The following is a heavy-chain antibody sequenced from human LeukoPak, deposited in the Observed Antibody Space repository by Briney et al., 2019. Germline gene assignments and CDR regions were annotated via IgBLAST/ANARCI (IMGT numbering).Heavy chain of an antibody. CDR3: ARDLYSRRMNYYGSGSYFAY. J-gene: IGHJ4*02. CDR2: ISGYNGNT. D-gene: IGHD3-10*01. CDR1: VYTFSSYG. Sequence: GASVTVSCKASVYTFSSYGISWVRQPPGQGLEWIGWISGYNGNTHYAQKVQGRVTITTDTSPKPAHMELRIRKSDGPAVYLCARDLYSRRMNYYGSGSYFAYWGQGTLVTVSS. V-gene: IGHV1-18*01.